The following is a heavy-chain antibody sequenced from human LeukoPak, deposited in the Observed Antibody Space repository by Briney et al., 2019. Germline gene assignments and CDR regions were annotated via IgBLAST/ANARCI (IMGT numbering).Heavy chain of an antibody. D-gene: IGHD2-2*02. CDR2: INHSGST. CDR3: ARGGYCSSTSCYKAAAFDI. CDR1: GGSFSGYY. J-gene: IGHJ3*02. Sequence: SETLSLTCAVYGGSFSGYYWSWIRQPPGKGLEWIGEINHSGSTNYNPSLKSRVTISVDTSKNQFSLKLSSVTAADTAVYYCARGGYCSSTSCYKAAAFDIWGQGTMVTVSS. V-gene: IGHV4-34*01.